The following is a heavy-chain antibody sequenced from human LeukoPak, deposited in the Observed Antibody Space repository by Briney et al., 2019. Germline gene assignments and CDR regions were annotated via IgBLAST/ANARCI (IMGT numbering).Heavy chain of an antibody. Sequence: ASVKVSCKASGYTFTSYDINRVRQATGQGLEWMGWMNPNSGNTGYAQKFQGRVTITRNTSISTAYMELSSLRSEDTAVYYCARGINEVLLWFGKGGKDYYYYMDVWGKGTTVTVSS. CDR2: MNPNSGNT. CDR1: GYTFTSYD. V-gene: IGHV1-8*03. CDR3: ARGINEVLLWFGKGGKDYYYYMDV. J-gene: IGHJ6*03. D-gene: IGHD3-10*01.